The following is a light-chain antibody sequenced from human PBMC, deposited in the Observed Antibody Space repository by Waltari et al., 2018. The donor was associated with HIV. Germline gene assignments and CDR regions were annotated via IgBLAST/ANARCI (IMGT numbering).Light chain of an antibody. CDR1: QSISNY. Sequence: IQMTQSPSPLSASVGDRVPIICRASQSISNYLNWYQQKPGKAPNLLIHAASSLQSGVPSRFSGGGSGTDFTLTISSLQPEDFATYYCQQSYNTPRTFGQGTKLEI. CDR3: QQSYNTPRT. J-gene: IGKJ2*01. V-gene: IGKV1-39*01. CDR2: AAS.